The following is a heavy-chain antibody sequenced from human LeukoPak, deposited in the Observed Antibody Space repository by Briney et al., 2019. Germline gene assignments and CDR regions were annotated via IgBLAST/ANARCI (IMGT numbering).Heavy chain of an antibody. CDR1: GDSVSSNTAA. J-gene: IGHJ5*02. CDR3: ASSSYARDGHNWFDP. D-gene: IGHD5-24*01. Sequence: SQTLSLTCAISGDSVSSNTAAWNWIRQSPSRGLEWLGRTYYRSKWYNDYAVSVKSRISINPDTSKNQFSLQLNSVTPEDTAVYYCASSSYARDGHNWFDPWGQGTLVTVSS. CDR2: TYYRSKWYN. V-gene: IGHV6-1*01.